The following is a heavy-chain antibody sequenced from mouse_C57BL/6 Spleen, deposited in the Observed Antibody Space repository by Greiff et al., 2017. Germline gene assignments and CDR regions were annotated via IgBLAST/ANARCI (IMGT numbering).Heavy chain of an antibody. V-gene: IGHV5-12*01. CDR1: GFTFSDYY. CDR2: ISNGGGST. CDR3: ARHGYGSPYAMDY. Sequence: EVMLVESGGGLVQPGGSLKLSCAASGFTFSDYYMYWVRQTPEKRLEWVAYISNGGGSTYYPDAVKGRFTISRDNAKNTLYLQMSRLKSEDTAMYYCARHGYGSPYAMDYWGQGTSVTVSS. J-gene: IGHJ4*01. D-gene: IGHD1-1*01.